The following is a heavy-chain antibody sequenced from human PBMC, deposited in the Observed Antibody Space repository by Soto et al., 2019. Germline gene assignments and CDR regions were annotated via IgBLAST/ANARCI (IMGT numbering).Heavy chain of an antibody. V-gene: IGHV3-23*01. CDR2: ISCCGGST. CDR1: GFNFKKFA. D-gene: IGHD6-19*01. J-gene: IGHJ4*02. Sequence: VHLLESGGGVVQPGVSLRLSCEASGFNFKKFAMGWVRQAPGEGLEWVSGISCCGGSTSYADSVKGRFSLARDDSKNTLSLQLNSLRVEDTARYYCAKADGEQWLIPHLDNWGQGTLVTVS. CDR3: AKADGEQWLIPHLDN.